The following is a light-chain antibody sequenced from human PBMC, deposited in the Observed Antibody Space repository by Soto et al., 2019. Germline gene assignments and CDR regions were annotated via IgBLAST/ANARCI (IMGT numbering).Light chain of an antibody. CDR3: CSYTTTSTFV. V-gene: IGLV2-14*03. J-gene: IGLJ2*01. CDR2: EVF. Sequence: QSALTQPASVSGSPGQSITISCTGTSSDVGGYNYVSWYQQHPGKVPKLMIYEVFRRPSGISDRFSGSKSGNTASLTISGLQAEDEADYYCCSYTTTSTFVFGGGTK. CDR1: SSDVGGYNY.